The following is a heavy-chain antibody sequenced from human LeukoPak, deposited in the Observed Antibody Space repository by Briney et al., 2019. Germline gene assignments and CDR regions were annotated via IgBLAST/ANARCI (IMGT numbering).Heavy chain of an antibody. D-gene: IGHD3-16*01. CDR1: GGSFSGYY. Sequence: SETLSLTCAVYGGSFSGYYWSWIRQPPGKGLEWIGEINHSGNTNYNPSLKSRVTISVDTSKNQFSLKLSSVTAADTAVYYCARSKIWDYYYGMDVWGKGTTVTVSS. CDR3: ARSKIWDYYYGMDV. CDR2: INHSGNT. V-gene: IGHV4-34*01. J-gene: IGHJ6*04.